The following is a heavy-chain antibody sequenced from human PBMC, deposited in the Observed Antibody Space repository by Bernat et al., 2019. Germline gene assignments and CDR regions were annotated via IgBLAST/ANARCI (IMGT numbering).Heavy chain of an antibody. J-gene: IGHJ2*01. CDR3: AKSGGDYEGTYFDL. V-gene: IGHV3-9*01. D-gene: IGHD4-17*01. CDR2: SSWNSGSI. Sequence: ELQLVESGGVLVHPGRSLRLSCAASGFTFDDYAMHWVRQAPGKGLEWVSGSSWNSGSIGYADSVKGRFTISRDNAKNSLYLQMNSLRAEDTALYYCAKSGGDYEGTYFDLWGRGTLVTVSS. CDR1: GFTFDDYA.